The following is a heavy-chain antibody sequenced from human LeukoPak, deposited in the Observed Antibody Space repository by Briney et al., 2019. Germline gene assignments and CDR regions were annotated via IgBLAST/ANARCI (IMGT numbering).Heavy chain of an antibody. J-gene: IGHJ4*02. D-gene: IGHD3-22*01. Sequence: PGGSPRLSCAASGFTFSSYWMSWVRQAPGKGLEWVANIKQDGSEKYYVDSVKGRFTISRDNAKNSLYLQMNSLRAEDTAVYYCARAAYYYDSTPDYWGQGTLVTVSS. CDR3: ARAAYYYDSTPDY. V-gene: IGHV3-7*01. CDR1: GFTFSSYW. CDR2: IKQDGSEK.